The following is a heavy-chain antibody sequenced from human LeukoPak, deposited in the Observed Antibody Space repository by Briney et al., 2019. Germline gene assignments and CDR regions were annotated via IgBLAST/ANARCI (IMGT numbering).Heavy chain of an antibody. Sequence: GSLRLSCAASGFTFSSYSMNWVRQAPGKGLEWVSSISSSSSYIYYADSVKGRFTISRDNAKNSLYLQMNSLRAEDTAVYYCARAGSGGKRGYFDYWGQGTLVTVSS. CDR2: ISSSSSYI. D-gene: IGHD4-23*01. CDR1: GFTFSSYS. CDR3: ARAGSGGKRGYFDY. V-gene: IGHV3-21*01. J-gene: IGHJ4*02.